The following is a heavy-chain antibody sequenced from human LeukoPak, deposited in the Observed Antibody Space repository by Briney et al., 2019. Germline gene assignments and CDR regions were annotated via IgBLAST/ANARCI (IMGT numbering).Heavy chain of an antibody. J-gene: IGHJ4*02. D-gene: IGHD1-26*01. V-gene: IGHV4-59*01. CDR1: GGSISSYY. CDR2: IYYTGTT. Sequence: SETLSLTCSVSGGSISSYYWSWIRQLPGKGLEWIGYIYYTGTTNYNPSLKSRVTISVDTSKNQFSLKLSSVTAADTAVYYCARVSRGSGSYSLDYWGQGTLVTVSS. CDR3: ARVSRGSGSYSLDY.